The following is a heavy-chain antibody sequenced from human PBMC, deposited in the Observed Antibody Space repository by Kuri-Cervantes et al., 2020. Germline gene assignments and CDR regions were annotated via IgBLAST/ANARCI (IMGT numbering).Heavy chain of an antibody. CDR1: GYTFTGYY. CDR3: ARGLLTMVRGVMLDYYYYYGMDV. V-gene: IGHV1-2*02. D-gene: IGHD3-10*01. CDR2: INPNSGGT. J-gene: IGHJ6*02. Sequence: ASVKVSCKASGYTFTGYYMHWVRQAPGQGLEWMGWINPNSGGTNYAQKFQGRVTMTRDTSISTAYMELSRLRSDDTAVYYCARGLLTMVRGVMLDYYYYYGMDVWGQGTTVTVSS.